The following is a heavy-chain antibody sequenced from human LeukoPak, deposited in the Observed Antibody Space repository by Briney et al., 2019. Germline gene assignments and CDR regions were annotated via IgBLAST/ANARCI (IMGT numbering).Heavy chain of an antibody. Sequence: SETLSLTCTVSRGSLSDYYWSWIRQPPNKGLEWIGYIYYSGGTNYNPSLKSRVTMSVDTSKNQFSLNLYSLTAADTAVYYCARMTTLAAPPRYWGQGTLVTVSS. CDR1: RGSLSDYY. V-gene: IGHV4-59*01. J-gene: IGHJ4*02. D-gene: IGHD4-11*01. CDR3: ARMTTLAAPPRY. CDR2: IYYSGGT.